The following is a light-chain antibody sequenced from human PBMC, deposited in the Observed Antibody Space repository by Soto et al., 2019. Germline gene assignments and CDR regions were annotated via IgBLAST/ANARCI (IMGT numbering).Light chain of an antibody. CDR2: DAS. CDR3: QQYDSLPRT. J-gene: IGKJ1*01. V-gene: IGKV1-33*01. CDR1: QDTSNY. Sequence: DIQMTQSPSSLSASVGDRVTITCQASQDTSNYLNWYQQKPGKAPKLLIYDASNLETGVPSRFSGSESETDFNLTISSLQPEDIATYYCQQYDSLPRTFGQGTKVEIK.